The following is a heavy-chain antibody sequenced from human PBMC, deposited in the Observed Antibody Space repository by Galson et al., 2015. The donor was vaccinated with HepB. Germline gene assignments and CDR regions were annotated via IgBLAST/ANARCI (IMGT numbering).Heavy chain of an antibody. CDR2: IYYSGST. CDR3: ARHQYSYGYVHWFDP. D-gene: IGHD5-18*01. Sequence: TCTVSSGSISSSNSYWGWIRQPPGKGLEWIGNIYYSGSTYYNPSLKSRVTISVDTSKNQFSLKLSSVTAADTAVYYCARHQYSYGYVHWFDPWGQGTLVTVSS. CDR1: SGSISSSNSY. J-gene: IGHJ5*02. V-gene: IGHV4-39*01.